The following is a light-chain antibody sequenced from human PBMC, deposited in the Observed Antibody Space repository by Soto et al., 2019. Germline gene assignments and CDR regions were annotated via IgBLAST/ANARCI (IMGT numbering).Light chain of an antibody. CDR1: QSVSTN. CDR3: QQRGEWPLYD. V-gene: IGKV3-11*01. J-gene: IGKJ2*01. CDR2: DAS. Sequence: EIVLTQSPATLSLSPGERATLSCRASQSVSTNLAWYQQKPGQAPRVLIYDASDRATGIPARFSGSGSGTDFTLTISSLEPEDFAVYYCQQRGEWPLYDFGKGTKVDI.